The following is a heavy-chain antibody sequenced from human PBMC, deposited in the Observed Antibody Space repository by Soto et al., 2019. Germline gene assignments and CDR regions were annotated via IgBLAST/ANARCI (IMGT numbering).Heavy chain of an antibody. V-gene: IGHV3-23*01. J-gene: IGHJ3*02. CDR3: AKDARPGYYDSSGYYDRDAFDI. D-gene: IGHD3-22*01. Sequence: PGGSLRLSCAASGFTFSSYAMSWVRQAPGKGLEWVSAISGSGGSTYYADSVKGRFTISRDNSKNTLYLQMNSLRAEDTAVYYCAKDARPGYYDSSGYYDRDAFDIWGQGTMVTVSS. CDR1: GFTFSSYA. CDR2: ISGSGGST.